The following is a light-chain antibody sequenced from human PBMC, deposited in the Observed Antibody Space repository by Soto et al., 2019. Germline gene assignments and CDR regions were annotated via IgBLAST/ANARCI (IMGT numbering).Light chain of an antibody. J-gene: IGKJ5*01. CDR1: QSVSNNY. V-gene: IGKV3-20*01. CDR3: QVYGPSPPIT. Sequence: EIVMTQSPATLSVSPGERATLSCRASQSVSNNYLAWYQQKPGQAPRLLIYGASNRATGIPDRFSGSGSGTDFTLTISRLEPEDFAVFYCQVYGPSPPITFGQGTRLEIK. CDR2: GAS.